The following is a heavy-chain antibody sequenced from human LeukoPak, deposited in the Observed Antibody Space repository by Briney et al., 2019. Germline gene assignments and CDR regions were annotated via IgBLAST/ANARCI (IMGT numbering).Heavy chain of an antibody. CDR1: GFTFNTFW. V-gene: IGHV3-7*01. CDR3: ARGGYGSGSYPY. D-gene: IGHD3-10*01. J-gene: IGHJ4*02. CDR2: IKQDGSEK. Sequence: GGSLRLSCAASGFTFNTFWMNWVRQAPGKGLEWVANIKQDGSEKYYVDSVKGRFTISRDNAKNSLYLQMDSLRAEDTAPYYCARGGYGSGSYPYWGQGTLVTVSS.